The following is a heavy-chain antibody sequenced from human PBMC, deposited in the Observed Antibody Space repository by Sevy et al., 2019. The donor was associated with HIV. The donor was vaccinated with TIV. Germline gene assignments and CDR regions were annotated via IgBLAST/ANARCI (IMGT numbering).Heavy chain of an antibody. CDR3: ARMGHNYDTSGHFDY. Sequence: GGSLRLSCAASGFTFSSYWMSWVRQAPGKGLEWVANIKQDGSEKYYVDSVKGRFTISRDNAKNSLYLQMNSLRAEDTAVYYCARMGHNYDTSGHFDYWGQGTLVTVS. CDR1: GFTFSSYW. V-gene: IGHV3-7*01. D-gene: IGHD3-22*01. CDR2: IKQDGSEK. J-gene: IGHJ4*02.